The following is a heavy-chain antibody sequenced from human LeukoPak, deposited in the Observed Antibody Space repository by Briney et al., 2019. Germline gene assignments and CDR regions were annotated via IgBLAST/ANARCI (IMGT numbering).Heavy chain of an antibody. CDR1: GYTFTDYY. J-gene: IGHJ3*01. CDR3: AREIAVTGTKAFDV. Sequence: ASVKVSCKASGYTFTDYYIHWVRQAPGQGLEWMGWINPNNGGTNYAQNFQGRVTMTRDTPISTAYMELSRLTSDDMAVYYCAREIAVTGTKAFDVWGQGTMVTVSS. V-gene: IGHV1-2*02. CDR2: INPNNGGT. D-gene: IGHD6-19*01.